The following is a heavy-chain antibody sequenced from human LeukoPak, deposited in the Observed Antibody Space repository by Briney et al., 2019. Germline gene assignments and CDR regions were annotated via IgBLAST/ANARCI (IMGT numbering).Heavy chain of an antibody. CDR1: GFTFSSYA. J-gene: IGHJ6*02. CDR2: ISYDGSNK. CDR3: ARGLKPEGYGMDV. Sequence: GGSLRLSCAASGFTFSSYAMHWVRQAPGKGLEWVAVISYDGSNKYYADSVKGRFTISRDNSKNTLYLQMNSLRAEDTAVYYCARGLKPEGYGMDVWGQGTTVTVSS. V-gene: IGHV3-30-3*01.